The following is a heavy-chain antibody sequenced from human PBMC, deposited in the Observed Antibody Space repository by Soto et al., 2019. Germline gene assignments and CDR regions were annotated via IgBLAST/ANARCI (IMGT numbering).Heavy chain of an antibody. V-gene: IGHV1-2*04. CDR1: GYSFTDYH. CDR3: ARCDSTYCSDGVCSFFYGHDMDV. D-gene: IGHD2-8*01. J-gene: IGHJ6*02. CDR2: INPKSGGT. Sequence: QVQLVQSGAEVKKPGASVKVSCKASGYSFTDYHIHWVRQAPGQGLEWLGRINPKSGGTSTAQKFQGWVPMTTDTPISTASIELTRLTSCDTAIYYCARCDSTYCSDGVCSFFYGHDMDVWGQGTTVTVSS.